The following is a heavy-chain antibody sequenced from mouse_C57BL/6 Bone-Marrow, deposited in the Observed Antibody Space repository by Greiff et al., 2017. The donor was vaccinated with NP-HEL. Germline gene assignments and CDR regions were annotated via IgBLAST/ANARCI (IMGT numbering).Heavy chain of an antibody. D-gene: IGHD2-4*01. CDR3: ARWYDYDHWYFDV. V-gene: IGHV3-8*01. Sequence: EVKVVESGPGLAKPSQTLSLTCSVTGYSITSDYWNWIRKFPGNKLEYMGYISYSGSTYYNPSLKSRISITRDTSKNQYYLQLNSVTTEDTATYYCARWYDYDHWYFDVWGTGTTVTVSS. CDR2: ISYSGST. J-gene: IGHJ1*03. CDR1: GYSITSDY.